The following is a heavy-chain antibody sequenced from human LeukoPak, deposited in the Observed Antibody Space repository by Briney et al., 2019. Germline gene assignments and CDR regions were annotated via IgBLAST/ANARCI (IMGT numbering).Heavy chain of an antibody. J-gene: IGHJ4*02. D-gene: IGHD1-26*01. V-gene: IGHV5-51*01. CDR1: GYSFSSYW. CDR3: ARQYSGSYPSMFDY. CDR2: FNPRDSDT. Sequence: GESLKISCKGSGYSFSSYWIAWVRHMPGKGLEWMGIFNPRDSDTRYSPSFQGQVTLSADKSISTAYLQWSSLKASDTAMYYCARQYSGSYPSMFDYWGQGTLITVSS.